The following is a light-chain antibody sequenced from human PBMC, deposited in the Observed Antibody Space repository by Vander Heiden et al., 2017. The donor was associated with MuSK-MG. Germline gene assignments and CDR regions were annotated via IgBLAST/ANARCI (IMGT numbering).Light chain of an antibody. CDR3: HQYYIWPGHT. CDR2: GAS. CDR1: QSVYSD. Sequence: EIEMTQSPATLSVSPGERATLSCRASQSVYSDLAWYQQKPGQAPRLLIYGASTRATGVPARFSGSGSGTEFTLTISTLQSEDFAVYYCHQYYIWPGHTFGQGTKLEIK. V-gene: IGKV3-15*01. J-gene: IGKJ2*01.